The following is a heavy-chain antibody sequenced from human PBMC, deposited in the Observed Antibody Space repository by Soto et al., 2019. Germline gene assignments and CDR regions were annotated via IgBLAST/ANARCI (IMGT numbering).Heavy chain of an antibody. V-gene: IGHV3-30*18. D-gene: IGHD1-20*01. Sequence: QVQLVESGGGVVQPGKSLRLSCAASGFTFSSNGMHWVRQAAGKGLEWVAVISSDGSNKYYGNSMKGRFTISRDNSKNTLYLQMDSLRPEDTAVYYCAKACPTGNNCLYSDYWGQGTLVTFSS. CDR1: GFTFSSNG. J-gene: IGHJ4*02. CDR2: ISSDGSNK. CDR3: AKACPTGNNCLYSDY.